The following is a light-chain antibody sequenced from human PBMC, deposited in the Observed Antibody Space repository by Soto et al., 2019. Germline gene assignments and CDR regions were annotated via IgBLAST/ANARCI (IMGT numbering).Light chain of an antibody. CDR1: QSVSSN. Sequence: EIVRGQTRGSLSVTPGEKATLAGRSRQSVSSNLAWYQQKPGQAPRLLIYGASTRATGIPARFSGSGSGTEFTLTISSLQSEDFAVYYGQQYNNWPPITFGQGTRLEI. CDR3: QQYNNWPPIT. CDR2: GAS. V-gene: IGKV3-15*01. J-gene: IGKJ5*01.